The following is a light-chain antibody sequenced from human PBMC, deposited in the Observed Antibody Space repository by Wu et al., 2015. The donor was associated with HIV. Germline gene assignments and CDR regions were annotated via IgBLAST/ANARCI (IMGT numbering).Light chain of an antibody. CDR1: QSVSSY. J-gene: IGKJ2*03. Sequence: EIVMTQSPATLSVSPGEGVTLSCRASQSVSSYLAWYQQTPGQAPRLLIYGASTRATGVPARFSGSGSGTQFTLTITIVQSADSAVYYCQQYNNWPPYSFGQGTKLEIK. CDR2: GAS. CDR3: QQYNNWPPYS. V-gene: IGKV3-15*01.